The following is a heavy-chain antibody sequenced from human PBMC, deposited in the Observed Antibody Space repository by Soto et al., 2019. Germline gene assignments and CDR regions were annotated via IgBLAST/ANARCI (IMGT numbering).Heavy chain of an antibody. CDR1: EFTFSSYA. D-gene: IGHD3-22*01. J-gene: IGHJ4*02. V-gene: IGHV3-23*01. CDR2: ISGSGGST. CDR3: AKASYYDSSGYPAPRDY. Sequence: PXXSLRLSCAASEFTFSSYAMSWVRQAPGKGLEWVSAISGSGGSTYYADSVKGRFTISRDNSKNTLYLQMNSLRAEDTAVYYCAKASYYDSSGYPAPRDYWGQGTLVTVSS.